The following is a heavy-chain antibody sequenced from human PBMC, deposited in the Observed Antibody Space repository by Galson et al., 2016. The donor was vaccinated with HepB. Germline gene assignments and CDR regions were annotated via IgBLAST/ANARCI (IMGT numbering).Heavy chain of an antibody. J-gene: IGHJ4*02. V-gene: IGHV4-34*01. CDR3: ARGGIGYSRRRFDY. D-gene: IGHD6-13*01. CDR1: GESFSNFY. CDR2: INHSGFS. Sequence: SETLSLTCAVYGESFSNFYWTWIRQPPGKGLEWIGEINHSGFSNYNPSLKSRVTISIDTPKNQFSLNLSSVTAADTAIYFCARGGIGYSRRRFDYWGQGTLVTVSS.